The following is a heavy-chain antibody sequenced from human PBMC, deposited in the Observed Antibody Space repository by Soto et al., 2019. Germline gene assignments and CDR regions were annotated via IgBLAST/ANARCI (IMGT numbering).Heavy chain of an antibody. CDR1: GFAVSSNY. D-gene: IGHD2-2*01. V-gene: IGHV3-53*01. CDR3: ARDRGSRGYCSSTSCPYYYGMDV. CDR2: IYSGGST. Sequence: PGGSLRLSCAASGFAVSSNYMSWVRQAPGKGLELVSVIYSGGSTYYADSVKGRFTISRDNSKNTLYLQMNSLRAEDTAVYYCARDRGSRGYCSSTSCPYYYGMDVWGQGTTVTAP. J-gene: IGHJ6*02.